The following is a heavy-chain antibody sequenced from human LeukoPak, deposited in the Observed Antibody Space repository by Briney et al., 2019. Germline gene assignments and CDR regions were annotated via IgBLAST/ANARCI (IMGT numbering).Heavy chain of an antibody. J-gene: IGHJ3*02. CDR3: ARDAGRYTIFGVVGAFDI. CDR1: GGSISSYY. CDR2: IYYSGST. D-gene: IGHD3-3*01. Sequence: SETLSLTCTVSGGSISSYYWSWIRQPPGKGLEWIGYIYYSGSTNYNPSLKSRVTISVDTSKNQFSLKLSSVTAADTAVYYCARDAGRYTIFGVVGAFDIWGQGTMVTVSS. V-gene: IGHV4-59*01.